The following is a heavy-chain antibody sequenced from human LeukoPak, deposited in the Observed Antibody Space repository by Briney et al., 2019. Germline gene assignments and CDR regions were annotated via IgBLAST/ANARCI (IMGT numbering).Heavy chain of an antibody. V-gene: IGHV1-18*01. CDR1: GYTFTNYG. CDR3: ARDCIGCHGFDY. Sequence: ASVRVSCKASGYTFTNYGITWVRQAPGQGLEWMGWVSAYADNTNYVQEIQGRVTMTTDTSTSTAYMELRSLRSDDTAVYYCARDCIGCHGFDYWGQGTLVTVSS. D-gene: IGHD2-15*01. J-gene: IGHJ4*02. CDR2: VSAYADNT.